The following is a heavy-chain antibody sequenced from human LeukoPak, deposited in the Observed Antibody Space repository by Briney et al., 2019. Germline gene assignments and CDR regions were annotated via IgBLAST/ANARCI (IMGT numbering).Heavy chain of an antibody. J-gene: IGHJ3*02. V-gene: IGHV1-18*01. Sequence: ASVKVSCKASGYSFTSCGISWVRHPPAQGLEWVGWISAYNGNTNYAQKLQGRVTTTTDTSTTTAYMERRSLRSDDTAVYYCARDNYYDSSGYYFGAFDTWGQGTMVTVSS. CDR3: ARDNYYDSSGYYFGAFDT. CDR2: ISAYNGNT. CDR1: GYSFTSCG. D-gene: IGHD3-22*01.